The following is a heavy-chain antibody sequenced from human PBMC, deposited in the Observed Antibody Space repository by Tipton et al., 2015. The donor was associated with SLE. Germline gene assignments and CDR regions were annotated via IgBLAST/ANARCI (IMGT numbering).Heavy chain of an antibody. V-gene: IGHV3-23*03. D-gene: IGHD3-9*01. CDR2: IYSGGNT. CDR3: AKDQAGQTGDAFDI. J-gene: IGHJ3*02. Sequence: GSLRLSCAASGYTFSIYAMSWVRQAPGKGLEWVSVIYSGGNTYYADSVKGRFTISRDNSKNTLYLQMNSLKAEDTAVYYCAKDQAGQTGDAFDIWGQGTMVTVSS. CDR1: GYTFSIYA.